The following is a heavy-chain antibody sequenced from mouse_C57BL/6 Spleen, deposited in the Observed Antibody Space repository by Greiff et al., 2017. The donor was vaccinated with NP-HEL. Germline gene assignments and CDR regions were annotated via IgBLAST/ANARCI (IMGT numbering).Heavy chain of an antibody. CDR1: GFSFNTYA. V-gene: IGHV10-1*01. CDR2: IRSKSNNYAT. CDR3: MRETQAAQASLVDY. Sequence: EVKLVESGGGLVQSKGSLKLPCAASGFSFNTYAMNWVRQAPGKGLEWVARIRSKSNNYATYYADSVKDRFTISRDDSESMLYLQMNNLKTEYTAMYYWMRETQAAQASLVDYWGQGATLTVAS. D-gene: IGHD3-2*02. J-gene: IGHJ2*01.